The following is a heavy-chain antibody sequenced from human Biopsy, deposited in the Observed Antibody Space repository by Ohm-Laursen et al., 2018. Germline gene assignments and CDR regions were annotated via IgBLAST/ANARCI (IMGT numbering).Heavy chain of an antibody. CDR2: ISYSRDT. CDR1: GGSISGSS. Sequence: TLSLTCTVSGGSISGSSWSWIRQAPGKGLEWIGYISYSRDTNYDPSLKSRITISVDTSKNQFSLKLTSVTVADTAVYYCARHAPSYSGSYWRYFDLWGRGTLVTVSS. J-gene: IGHJ2*01. CDR3: ARHAPSYSGSYWRYFDL. V-gene: IGHV4-59*08. D-gene: IGHD1-26*01.